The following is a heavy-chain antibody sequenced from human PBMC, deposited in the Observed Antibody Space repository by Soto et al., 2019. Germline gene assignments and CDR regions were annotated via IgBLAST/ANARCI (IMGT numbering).Heavy chain of an antibody. J-gene: IGHJ4*02. D-gene: IGHD3-10*02. Sequence: QVQLQESRPGLVKPSQTLSLTCTVSGGSISSGGYYWSWIRQHPGKGLEWIGYIYYSGSTYYNPALKRRATITVDTSKNQFSLTVRSVTAADTAGSYSARRVFHWGQGTLVTVSS. V-gene: IGHV4-31*03. CDR3: ARRVFH. CDR2: IYYSGST. CDR1: GGSISSGGYY.